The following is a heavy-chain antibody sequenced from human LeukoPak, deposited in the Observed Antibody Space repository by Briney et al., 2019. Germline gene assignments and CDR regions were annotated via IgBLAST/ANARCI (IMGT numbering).Heavy chain of an antibody. CDR3: ARDPYYDSSGPLYYFDY. V-gene: IGHV3-7*01. CDR2: IKQDGSEK. J-gene: IGHJ4*02. CDR1: GFTFSSYW. D-gene: IGHD3-22*01. Sequence: GGSLRLSCAASGFTFSSYWMSWVRQAPGKGLEWVANIKQDGSEKYYVDSVKGRFTISRDNAKNSLYLQMNSLRAEDTAVYYCARDPYYDSSGPLYYFDYWGQGTLVTVSS.